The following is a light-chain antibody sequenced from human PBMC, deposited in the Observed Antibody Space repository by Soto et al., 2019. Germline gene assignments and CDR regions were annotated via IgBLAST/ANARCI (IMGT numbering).Light chain of an antibody. CDR1: QSVSSN. J-gene: IGKJ3*01. V-gene: IGKV3-15*01. Sequence: EIVMTQSPATLSVSPGERATLSCRASQSVSSNLAWYQQKPGQDPRLLIYGASTRATGIPARFSGSGSGTEFTLTISSLQSGDFAVYYCQQYNNWPFTFGPGTKVVIK. CDR3: QQYNNWPFT. CDR2: GAS.